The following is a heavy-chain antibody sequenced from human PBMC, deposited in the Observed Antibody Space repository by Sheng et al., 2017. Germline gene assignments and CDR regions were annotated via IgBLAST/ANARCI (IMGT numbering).Heavy chain of an antibody. CDR3: ARYSSSPGYYYYYYGMDV. V-gene: IGHV4-34*01. Sequence: QVQLQQWGAGLLKPSETLSLTCAVYGGSFSGYYWSWIRQPPGKGLEWIGEINHSGSTNYNPSLKSRVTISVDTSKNQFSLKLSSVTAADTAVYYCARYSSSPGYYYYYYGMDVWGQGTTVTVSS. J-gene: IGHJ6*02. D-gene: IGHD6-13*01. CDR2: INHSGST. CDR1: GGSFSGYY.